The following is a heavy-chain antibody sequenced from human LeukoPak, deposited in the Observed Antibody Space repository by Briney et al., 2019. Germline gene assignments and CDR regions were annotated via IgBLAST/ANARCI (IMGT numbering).Heavy chain of an antibody. V-gene: IGHV4-59*01. D-gene: IGHD3-22*01. CDR2: IYYSGST. Sequence: SETLSPTCTVSGGSISSYYWSWIRQPPGKGLEWIGYIYYSGSTNYNPSLRSRVTISVDTSKNQFSLKLSSVTAADTAVYYCARGATYYYDSSGYPTYDYWGQGTLVTVSS. J-gene: IGHJ4*02. CDR3: ARGATYYYDSSGYPTYDY. CDR1: GGSISSYY.